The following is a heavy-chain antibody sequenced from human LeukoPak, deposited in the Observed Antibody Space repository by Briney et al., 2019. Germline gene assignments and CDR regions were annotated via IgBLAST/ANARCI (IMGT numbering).Heavy chain of an antibody. Sequence: GSLRLSFAASGFTFNNYAINWVRQAPGKGLEWVSAISGSGDTTFYADSVKGRFTIYRDNSKNTLYLQMNSLRADDTAVYYCATRDDCSNGVCYGLAYWGQGTLVTVSS. CDR1: GFTFNNYA. CDR2: ISGSGDTT. J-gene: IGHJ4*02. V-gene: IGHV3-23*01. CDR3: ATRDDCSNGVCYGLAY. D-gene: IGHD2-8*01.